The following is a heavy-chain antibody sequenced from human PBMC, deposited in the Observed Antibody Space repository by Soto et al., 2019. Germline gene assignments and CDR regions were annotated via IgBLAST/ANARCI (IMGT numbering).Heavy chain of an antibody. CDR1: GGSISSGDYY. J-gene: IGHJ5*02. D-gene: IGHD6-19*01. Sequence: SETLSLTCTVSGGSISSGDYYWSWIRQPPGKGLEWIGYIYYSGSTYYNPSLKSRVTISVDTSKNQFSLKLSSVTAADTAVYYCARDLRLVRHWFDPWGQGTLVTVSS. CDR2: IYYSGST. CDR3: ARDLRLVRHWFDP. V-gene: IGHV4-30-4*01.